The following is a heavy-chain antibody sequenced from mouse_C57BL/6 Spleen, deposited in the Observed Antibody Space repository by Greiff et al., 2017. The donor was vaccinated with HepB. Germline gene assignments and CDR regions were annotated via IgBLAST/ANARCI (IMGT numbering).Heavy chain of an antibody. Sequence: VKLQESGPELVKPGASVKIPCKASGYTFTDYNMDWVKQSHGKSLEWIGDSNPNNGGTIYNQKFKGKATLTVDKSSSTAYMELRSLTSEDTSVYYCSRRDYYLWYFDFWGTGTTVTVSS. J-gene: IGHJ1*03. CDR1: GYTFTDYN. D-gene: IGHD2-4*01. CDR3: SRRDYYLWYFDF. V-gene: IGHV1-18*01. CDR2: SNPNNGGT.